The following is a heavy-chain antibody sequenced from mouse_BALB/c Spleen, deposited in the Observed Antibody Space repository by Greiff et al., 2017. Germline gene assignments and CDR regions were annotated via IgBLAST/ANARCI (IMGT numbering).Heavy chain of an antibody. Sequence: EVKLVESGGGLVQPGGSLRLSCATSGFTFTDYYMSWVRQPPGKALEWLGFIRNKANGYTTEYSASVKGRFTISRDNSQSILYLQMNTLRAEDSATYYCARDKGYGSLDAMDYWGQGTSVTVSS. J-gene: IGHJ4*01. CDR3: ARDKGYGSLDAMDY. CDR2: IRNKANGYTT. V-gene: IGHV7-3*02. CDR1: GFTFTDYY. D-gene: IGHD2-1*01.